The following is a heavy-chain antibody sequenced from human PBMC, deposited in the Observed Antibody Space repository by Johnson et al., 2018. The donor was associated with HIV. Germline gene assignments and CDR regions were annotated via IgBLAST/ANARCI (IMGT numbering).Heavy chain of an antibody. V-gene: IGHV3-7*03. D-gene: IGHD1-26*01. CDR3: ARRYSGGYGAFDI. CDR2: IKQDGSEK. CDR1: GFTFSSYG. Sequence: VQLVESGGGVVQPGRSLRLSCAASGFTFSSYGMHWVRQAPGKGLEWVANIKQDGSEKYYVDSVKGRFTISRGNAKNSLYLQMNSLRAEYTAVYYCARRYSGGYGAFDIWGQGTMVAVSS. J-gene: IGHJ3*02.